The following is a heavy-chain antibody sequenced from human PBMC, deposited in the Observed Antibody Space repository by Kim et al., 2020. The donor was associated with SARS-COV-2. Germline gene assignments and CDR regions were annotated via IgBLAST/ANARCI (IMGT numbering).Heavy chain of an antibody. CDR3: ARDGDSYGLLNY. Sequence: SYAQEFQGRDTMTRDTSTSTDYMELSSLGSEDTAVYYCARDGDSYGLLNYWGQGTLVTVSS. V-gene: IGHV1-46*01. J-gene: IGHJ4*02. D-gene: IGHD5-18*01.